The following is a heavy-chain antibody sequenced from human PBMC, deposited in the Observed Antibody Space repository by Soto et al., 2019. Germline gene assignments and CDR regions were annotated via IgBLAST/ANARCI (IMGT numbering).Heavy chain of an antibody. V-gene: IGHV3-30*18. CDR1: GFTFSSYG. D-gene: IGHD6-6*01. Sequence: GGSLRLSCAASGFTFSSYGMHWVRQAPGKGLEWVAVISYDESNKYYADSVKGRFTISRDNSKNTLYLQMNSLRAEDTAVYSCPKDTSSSSYCFDYWGQGTLVTVSS. CDR2: ISYDESNK. CDR3: PKDTSSSSYCFDY. J-gene: IGHJ4*02.